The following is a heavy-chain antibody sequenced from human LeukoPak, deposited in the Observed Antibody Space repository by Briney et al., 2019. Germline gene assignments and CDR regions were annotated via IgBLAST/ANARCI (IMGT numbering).Heavy chain of an antibody. Sequence: GESLRISCKGSGYSFTSYWISWVRQMPGKGLEWMGRIDPSDSYTNYSPSFQGHVTISADKSISTAYLQWSSLKASDTAMYYCARRERYCSSISCYGVDYWGQGTLVTVSS. J-gene: IGHJ4*02. CDR2: IDPSDSYT. D-gene: IGHD2-2*01. CDR1: GYSFTSYW. V-gene: IGHV5-10-1*01. CDR3: ARRERYCSSISCYGVDY.